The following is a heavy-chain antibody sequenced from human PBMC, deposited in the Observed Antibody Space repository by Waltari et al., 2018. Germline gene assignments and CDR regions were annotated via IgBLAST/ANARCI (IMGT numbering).Heavy chain of an antibody. J-gene: IGHJ4*02. CDR1: GGSMTNIH. D-gene: IGHD3-10*02. CDR2: IKYNGRP. V-gene: IGHV4-59*01. Sequence: QVFLQESGPGLVKPSETLSLTCTVSGGSMTNIHWSWIRQPPGKGLEWIGSIKYNGRPKYNTSHKSGLTMEVDTSKNQFSLELTSVNAADTAVYYCAGSLYVSSRGGVDYWGQGTLVTVSS. CDR3: AGSLYVSSRGGVDY.